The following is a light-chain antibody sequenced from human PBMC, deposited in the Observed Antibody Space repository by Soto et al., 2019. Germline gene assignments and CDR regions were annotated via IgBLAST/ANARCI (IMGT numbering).Light chain of an antibody. CDR1: QGILDY. CDR3: QKYNTAPQT. J-gene: IGKJ1*01. CDR2: AAS. Sequence: DIPMTQSPSSLSASVGDRISITCRASQGILDYVAWYQQKPGKAPKLLIYAASTLHSGVPSRFSGSGAGTDFTLTISSLQPEDVATYYCQKYNTAPQTFGPGTRVEIK. V-gene: IGKV1-27*01.